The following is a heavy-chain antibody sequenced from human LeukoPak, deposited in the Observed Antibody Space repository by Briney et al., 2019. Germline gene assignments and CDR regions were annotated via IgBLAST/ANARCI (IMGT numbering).Heavy chain of an antibody. CDR1: GFTFSSYS. CDR2: ISSSSSYI. V-gene: IGHV3-21*01. Sequence: PGGSLRLSCAASGFTFSSYSMNWVRQAPGKGLEWVSSISSSSSYIYYADSVKGRFTISRDNAKNSLYLQMNSLRAEDTAVYYCARDPTDIVGYMDVWGKGTTVTISS. CDR3: ARDPTDIVGYMDV. D-gene: IGHD2-15*01. J-gene: IGHJ6*03.